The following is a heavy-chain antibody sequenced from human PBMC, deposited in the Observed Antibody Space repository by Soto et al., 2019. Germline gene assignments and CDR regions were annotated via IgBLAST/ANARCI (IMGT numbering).Heavy chain of an antibody. Sequence: QVQLQESGPGLVKPSQNLSLTCTVSGGSISSGAYYWSWIRQHPGKGLEWIGYIYYSGSTYYSPSLKSRLTISVDTFKNQFSLKLSSVTAADSAVYYCARGLVVAPIYFDSWGQGTLVTVSS. CDR3: ARGLVVAPIYFDS. CDR2: IYYSGST. V-gene: IGHV4-31*03. J-gene: IGHJ4*02. D-gene: IGHD2-15*01. CDR1: GGSISSGAYY.